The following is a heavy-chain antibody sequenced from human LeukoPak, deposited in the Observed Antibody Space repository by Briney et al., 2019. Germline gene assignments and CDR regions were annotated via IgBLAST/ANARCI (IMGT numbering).Heavy chain of an antibody. J-gene: IGHJ4*02. CDR3: ARHDYGAY. CDR2: ISYDGSNK. D-gene: IGHD4-17*01. V-gene: IGHV3-30-3*01. Sequence: PGGSLRLSCAASGFTFSSYAMHWVRQAPGKGLEWVAVISYDGSNKYYADSVKGRFTISRDNSKNTLYLQMNSLRAEDTAVYYCARHDYGAYWGQGTLVTVSS. CDR1: GFTFSSYA.